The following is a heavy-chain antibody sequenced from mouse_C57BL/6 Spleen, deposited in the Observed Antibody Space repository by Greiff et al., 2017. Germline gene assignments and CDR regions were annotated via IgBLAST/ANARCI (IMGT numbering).Heavy chain of an antibody. J-gene: IGHJ1*03. CDR1: GFSLTSYG. Sequence: VKLKQSGPGLVQPSQSLSITCTVSGFSLTSYGVHWVRQPPGKGLEWLGVIWSGGSTDYNAAFISRLSISKDNSKSQVFFKMNSLQADDTAIYYCAKGGYLHWYFDVWGTGTTVTVSS. CDR2: IWSGGST. D-gene: IGHD2-3*01. V-gene: IGHV2-4*01. CDR3: AKGGYLHWYFDV.